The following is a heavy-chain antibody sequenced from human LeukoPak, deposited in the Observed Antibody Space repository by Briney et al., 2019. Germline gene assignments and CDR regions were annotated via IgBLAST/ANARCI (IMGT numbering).Heavy chain of an antibody. CDR3: ARDVDYYDSSGSIIDY. V-gene: IGHV1-18*04. D-gene: IGHD3-22*01. J-gene: IGHJ4*02. CDR1: GYTFTGYY. CDR2: ISAYNGNT. Sequence: ASVKVSCKASGYTFTGYYIHWVRQAPGQGLEWMGWISAYNGNTNYAQKLQGRVTMTTDTSTSTAYMELRSLRSDDTAVYYCARDVDYYDSSGSIIDYWGQGTLVTVSS.